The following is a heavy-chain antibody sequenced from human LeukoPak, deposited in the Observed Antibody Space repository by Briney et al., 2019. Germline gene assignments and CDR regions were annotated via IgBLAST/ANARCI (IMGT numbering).Heavy chain of an antibody. CDR3: ARGVVITPTPIIYYFDY. CDR2: INPSGGST. D-gene: IGHD3-22*01. Sequence: ASVKVSCKASEYSFTSYYMLWVRQAPGQGLEWMGVINPSGGSTSYAQKFQGRVTMTRDTSTSTVYMELSSLRSEDTAVYYCARGVVITPTPIIYYFDYWGQGTLVTVSS. V-gene: IGHV1-46*01. CDR1: EYSFTSYY. J-gene: IGHJ4*02.